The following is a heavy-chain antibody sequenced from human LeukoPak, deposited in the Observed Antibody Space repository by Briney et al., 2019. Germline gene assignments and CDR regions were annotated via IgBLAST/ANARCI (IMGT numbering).Heavy chain of an antibody. CDR1: GGSISSGGYY. J-gene: IGHJ3*02. CDR2: IYYSGST. CDR3: VRYVHYYDSSGYFRSNAFDI. Sequence: SQTLSLTCTVSGGSISSGGYYWSWIRQHPGKGLEWIGYIYYSGSTYYNPSLKSRITISVDTSKNQFSLKLNSMTAADTAVYYCVRYVHYYDSSGYFRSNAFDIWGQGTMVTVSS. D-gene: IGHD3-22*01. V-gene: IGHV4-31*03.